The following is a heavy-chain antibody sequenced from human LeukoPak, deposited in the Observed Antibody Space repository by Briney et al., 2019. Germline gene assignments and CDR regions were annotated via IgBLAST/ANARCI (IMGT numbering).Heavy chain of an antibody. Sequence: SETLSLTCAVYGGSFSGYYWSWIRQPPGKGLERIGEINHSGSTNYNPSLKSRVTISVDTSKNQFSLKLSSVTAADTAVYYCARVGARIAARPNWFDPWGQGTLVTVYS. CDR2: INHSGST. J-gene: IGHJ5*02. CDR1: GGSFSGYY. CDR3: ARVGARIAARPNWFDP. D-gene: IGHD6-6*01. V-gene: IGHV4-34*01.